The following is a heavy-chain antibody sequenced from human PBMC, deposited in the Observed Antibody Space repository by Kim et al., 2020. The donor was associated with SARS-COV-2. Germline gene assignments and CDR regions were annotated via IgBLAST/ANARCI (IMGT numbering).Heavy chain of an antibody. CDR2: VYYNGDS. J-gene: IGHJ4*02. V-gene: IGHV4-59*01. D-gene: IGHD1-26*01. Sequence: SETLSLTCTVSGASINTYYWSWSRRPPGKGLEWIGYVYYNGDSDYNPSLKIRLTISIDTSKNQFSLKLTSVTAADTAVYYCARAGKMGAAITFDFWGQGKLVTVSA. CDR3: ARAGKMGAAITFDF. CDR1: GASINTYY.